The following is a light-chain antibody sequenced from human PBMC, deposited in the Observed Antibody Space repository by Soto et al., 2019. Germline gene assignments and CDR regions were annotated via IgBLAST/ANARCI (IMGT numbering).Light chain of an antibody. J-gene: IGLJ2*01. CDR3: QSYDSSLSGVV. Sequence: QSALTQPPSVSGAPGQRVTISCTGSSSNIGAGYDVHWYQQLPGTAPKLLIYGNSNRPSGVPDRFSGFKPGTSGSLAITGLQAEDEADYYCQSYDSSLSGVVFGGGTKPTVL. CDR2: GNS. CDR1: SSNIGAGYD. V-gene: IGLV1-40*01.